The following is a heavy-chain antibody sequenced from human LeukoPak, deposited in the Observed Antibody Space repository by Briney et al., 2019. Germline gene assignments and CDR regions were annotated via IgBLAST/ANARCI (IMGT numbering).Heavy chain of an antibody. Sequence: GGSLRLSCAASGFTFSSYAMSWVRQAPGKGLEWVSAISGSGGSTYYADSVKGRFTISRDNSKNTLYLQMNSLRAEDTAVYYCAKAKLPIVVVVAAGFDYWGQGTLVTVSS. D-gene: IGHD2-15*01. V-gene: IGHV3-23*01. CDR1: GFTFSSYA. CDR3: AKAKLPIVVVVAAGFDY. J-gene: IGHJ4*02. CDR2: ISGSGGST.